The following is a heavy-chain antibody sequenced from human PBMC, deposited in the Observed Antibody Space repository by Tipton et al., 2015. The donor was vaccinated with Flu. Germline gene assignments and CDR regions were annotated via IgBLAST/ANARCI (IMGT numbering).Heavy chain of an antibody. CDR3: ARVWSSFVATASLDY. D-gene: IGHD1-1*01. CDR2: IFYTGSA. V-gene: IGHV4-59*01. CDR1: GGSFSSYY. Sequence: TLSLTCTVSGGSFSSYYWSWIRQPPGKGLAWIGDIFYTGSANYNPSLKSRVTISLDTSKHQFSLKLESVTAADTAVYYCARVWSSFVATASLDYWGRGTLVTVSS. J-gene: IGHJ4*02.